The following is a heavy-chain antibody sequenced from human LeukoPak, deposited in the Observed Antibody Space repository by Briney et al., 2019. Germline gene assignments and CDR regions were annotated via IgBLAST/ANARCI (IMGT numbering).Heavy chain of an antibody. CDR3: ARDVVPGYCSGGTCYPLDH. Sequence: PGGSLRLSCAASGFTFNIYAMSWVRQAPGKGLEWVSSITSSSSYIYYADSVKGRFTISRDNAKNSLYLQMNSLRAEDTAVYFCARDVVPGYCSGGTCYPLDHWGQGTLVTVSS. CDR2: ITSSSSYI. CDR1: GFTFNIYA. V-gene: IGHV3-21*01. D-gene: IGHD2-15*01. J-gene: IGHJ4*02.